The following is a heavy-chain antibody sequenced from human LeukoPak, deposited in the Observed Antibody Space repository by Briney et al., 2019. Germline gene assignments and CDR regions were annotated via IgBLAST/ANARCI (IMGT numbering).Heavy chain of an antibody. V-gene: IGHV1-8*01. CDR3: GKGPGCVSTSGPSHFDY. CDR1: GYTFTNYY. D-gene: IGHD2-2*01. Sequence: GASVKVSCKASGYTFTNYYFNWVRQATGQGLDWMGWINPNSGNKSYSQKFEGRVTMARNNSISIPYMEVGSLSSEDNDIYYCGKGPGCVSTSGPSHFDYCGEGTLVTAS. CDR2: INPNSGNK. J-gene: IGHJ4*02.